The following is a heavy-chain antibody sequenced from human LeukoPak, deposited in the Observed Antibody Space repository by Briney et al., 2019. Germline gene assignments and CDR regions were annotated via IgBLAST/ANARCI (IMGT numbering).Heavy chain of an antibody. Sequence: GASVKVSCKASGYTFTGYYIHWVRQAPGQGLEWMGWINPNNGDTRYARKFQGRVTMTRDTSISTTYMEVNRLTFDDTAVFYCARAEFTFYGRLDHWGQGTLVTVSS. D-gene: IGHD1-14*01. CDR2: INPNNGDT. J-gene: IGHJ4*02. CDR1: GYTFTGYY. V-gene: IGHV1-2*02. CDR3: ARAEFTFYGRLDH.